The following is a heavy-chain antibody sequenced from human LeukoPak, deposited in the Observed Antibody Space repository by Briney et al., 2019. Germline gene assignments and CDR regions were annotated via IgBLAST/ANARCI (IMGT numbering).Heavy chain of an antibody. Sequence: PGRSLRLSCVSSGFTFKNYAMHWVRQAPGKGPEWVAIISYDSSTTHYADSVKGRFTISRDNSNNMLYLHMSSLRAEDTAVYYCARDPSIFACCTGTSCFFGWFDYWGQGAQVTVSS. CDR2: ISYDSSTT. CDR3: ARDPSIFACCTGTSCFFGWFDY. D-gene: IGHD2-2*01. CDR1: GFTFKNYA. J-gene: IGHJ5*01. V-gene: IGHV3-30*04.